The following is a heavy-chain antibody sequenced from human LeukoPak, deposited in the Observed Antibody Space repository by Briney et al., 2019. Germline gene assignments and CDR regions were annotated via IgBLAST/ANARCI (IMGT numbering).Heavy chain of an antibody. CDR1: GYTFTSYA. CDR3: ASANDSSGWYGEEYYFDY. D-gene: IGHD6-19*01. V-gene: IGHV7-4-1*02. CDR2: INTNTGNP. Sequence: ASVKVSCKASGYTFTSYAMHWVRQAPGQRLEWMGWINTNTGNPTYAQGFTGRFVLSLDTSVSTAYLQISSLKAEDTAVYYCASANDSSGWYGEEYYFDYWGQGTLVTVSS. J-gene: IGHJ4*02.